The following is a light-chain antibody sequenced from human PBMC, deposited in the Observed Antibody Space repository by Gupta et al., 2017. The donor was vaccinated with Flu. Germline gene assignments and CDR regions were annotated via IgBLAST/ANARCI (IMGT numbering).Light chain of an antibody. CDR1: QNIGIN. V-gene: IGKV3-15*01. CDR2: DAS. CDR3: QQYNNWRRT. J-gene: IGKJ1*01. Sequence: EILMTQSPATLSVSPGERATLSCRASQNIGINLAWYQQKPGQAPRLVIHDASTRATGIPARFSGSGSGTEFTLTISSLQSEDFAVYLCQQYNNWRRTFGQGTKVDIK.